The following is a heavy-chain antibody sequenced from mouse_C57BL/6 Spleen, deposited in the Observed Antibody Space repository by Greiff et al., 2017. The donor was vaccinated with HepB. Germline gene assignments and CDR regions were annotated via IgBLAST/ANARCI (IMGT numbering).Heavy chain of an antibody. CDR1: GFTFSDYG. Sequence: EVMLVESGGGLVKPGGSLKLSCAASGFTFSDYGMHWVRQAPEKGLEWVAYISSGSSTIYYADTVKGRFTISRDNAKNTLFLQMTSLRSEDTAMYYCARGYGNYGAMDYWGQGTSVTVAS. V-gene: IGHV5-17*01. J-gene: IGHJ4*01. D-gene: IGHD2-1*01. CDR2: ISSGSSTI. CDR3: ARGYGNYGAMDY.